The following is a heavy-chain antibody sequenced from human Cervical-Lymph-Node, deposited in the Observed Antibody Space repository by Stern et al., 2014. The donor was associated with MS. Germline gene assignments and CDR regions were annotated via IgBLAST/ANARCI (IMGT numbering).Heavy chain of an antibody. CDR2: ISGSGGRP. D-gene: IGHD2-15*01. CDR3: AKDQPYCSGGSCYPRYYGMDV. Sequence: EVQLVQSGGGLVQPGGSLRLSCAASGFTFSSYAMSWVRQAQGKGLAWVSTISGSGGRPYYADSVKGRFTISRDNSKNTLYLQMNSLRAEDTAVYYCAKDQPYCSGGSCYPRYYGMDVWGQGTTVTVSS. V-gene: IGHV3-23*04. CDR1: GFTFSSYA. J-gene: IGHJ6*02.